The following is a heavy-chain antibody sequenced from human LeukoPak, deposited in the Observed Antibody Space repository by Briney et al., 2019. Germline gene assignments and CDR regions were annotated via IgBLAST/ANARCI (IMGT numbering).Heavy chain of an antibody. J-gene: IGHJ1*01. Sequence: GESLKISCKGSGYSFTSYWNGWVRQMPGKGLEWTGIIYPGDSDTRYSPSFQGQVTISADKSISTAYLQWSSLKASDTAMYYCARHHDSSGDAFQHWGQGTLVTVSS. V-gene: IGHV5-51*01. CDR1: GYSFTSYW. CDR3: ARHHDSSGDAFQH. CDR2: IYPGDSDT. D-gene: IGHD3-22*01.